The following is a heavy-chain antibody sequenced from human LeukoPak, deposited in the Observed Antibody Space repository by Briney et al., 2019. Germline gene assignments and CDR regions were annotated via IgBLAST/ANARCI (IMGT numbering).Heavy chain of an antibody. CDR2: IDTDGSNT. Sequence: PGGSLRLSCAVSGFTFSGYWMHWVRQAPGKGLVWVSRIDTDGSNTSYADYVKGRFTISRDNDKNTLYLQMNSLRAEDTAVYYCAREDGSGSFYYYYYYYMDVWGKGTTVTVSS. J-gene: IGHJ6*03. CDR1: GFTFSGYW. V-gene: IGHV3-74*01. CDR3: AREDGSGSFYYYYYYYMDV. D-gene: IGHD3-10*01.